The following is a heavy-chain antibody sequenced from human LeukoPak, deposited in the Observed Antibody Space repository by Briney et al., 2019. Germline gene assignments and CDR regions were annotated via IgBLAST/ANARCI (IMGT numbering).Heavy chain of an antibody. D-gene: IGHD3-10*01. Sequence: GGSLRLSCTTSGFTFRDYPINWVRQAPGKGLEWLGFIRKKTFGGTTEYAASVAGRFTISRDDSKNIACLQMDSLDTEDTAVYYCARLSDPWAGLEYWGQGTLVTVSS. J-gene: IGHJ4*02. CDR2: IRKKTFGGTT. CDR1: GFTFRDYP. V-gene: IGHV3-49*04. CDR3: ARLSDPWAGLEY.